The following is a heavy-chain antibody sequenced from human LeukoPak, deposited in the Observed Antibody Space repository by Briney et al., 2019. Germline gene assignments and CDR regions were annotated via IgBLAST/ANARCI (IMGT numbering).Heavy chain of an antibody. V-gene: IGHV1-24*01. CDR1: GYTVTELS. CDR2: FHPEDGET. J-gene: IGHJ4*02. Sequence: ASVKVSCKVSGYTVTELSMHWVRQSPGKGLEWMGGFHPEDGETIYAQKFQGRVTMTEDTSTDTAYMELSSLRSEDTAVYYCATSFIAVAGLDYWGQGTLVTVSS. CDR3: ATSFIAVAGLDY. D-gene: IGHD6-19*01.